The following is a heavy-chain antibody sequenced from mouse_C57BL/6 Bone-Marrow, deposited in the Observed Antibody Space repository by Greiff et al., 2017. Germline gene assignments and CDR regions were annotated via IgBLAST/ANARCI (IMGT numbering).Heavy chain of an antibody. V-gene: IGHV5-9-1*02. Sequence: EVKVVESGEGLVKPGGSLKLSCAASGFTFSSYAMSWVRQTPEKRLEWVAYISSGGDYIYYADTVKGRFTISRDNARNTLYLQMSSLKSEDTAMXYCTREVPYYYAMDYWGQGTSVTVSS. CDR3: TREVPYYYAMDY. CDR1: GFTFSSYA. CDR2: ISSGGDYI. J-gene: IGHJ4*01.